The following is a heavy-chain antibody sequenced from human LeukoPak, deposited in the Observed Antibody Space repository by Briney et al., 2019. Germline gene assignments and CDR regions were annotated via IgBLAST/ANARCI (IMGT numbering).Heavy chain of an antibody. CDR1: GYNFTNYW. J-gene: IGHJ5*02. V-gene: IGHV5-51*01. Sequence: GESLKISCKGSGYNFTNYWIGWVRQMPGKGLEWMGILYPGDSDTRYSPSFQGQVAISVDKSIRTAYLQWSSLKASDTAMYYCAGQKGSGTSFTWGQGTLVTVSS. D-gene: IGHD3-10*01. CDR3: AGQKGSGTSFT. CDR2: LYPGDSDT.